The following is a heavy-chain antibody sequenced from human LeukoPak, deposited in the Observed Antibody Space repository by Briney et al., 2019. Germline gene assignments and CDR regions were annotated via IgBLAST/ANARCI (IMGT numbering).Heavy chain of an antibody. CDR3: TVWFGELTH. V-gene: IGHV1-2*02. CDR2: ISPNSGGT. J-gene: IGHJ4*02. D-gene: IGHD3-10*01. Sequence: GASVKVSCKASGYTFTDYNIHWVRQAPGQGLEWMGWISPNSGGTNYAQKFQGRVTMTRDTSITTAYMDLSRLRSDDTAMYYCTVWFGELTHWGQGTLVTVSS. CDR1: GYTFTDYN.